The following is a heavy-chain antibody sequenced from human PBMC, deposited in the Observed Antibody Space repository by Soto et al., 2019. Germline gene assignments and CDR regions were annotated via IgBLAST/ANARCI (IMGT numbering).Heavy chain of an antibody. CDR2: IRGSSSHK. CDR1: GFTFSDYY. V-gene: IGHV3-11*05. Sequence: QVQLVESGGGLVKPGGSLRLSCAASGFTFSDYYMSCVRQAPGKGLEWLSYIRGSSSHKDYANSVKGRFTISRDNAKNLLYLQMNSLGVEDTAVYYCARGGGSGWTPDYWGRGTRVTVSS. D-gene: IGHD6-19*01. J-gene: IGHJ4*02. CDR3: ARGGGSGWTPDY.